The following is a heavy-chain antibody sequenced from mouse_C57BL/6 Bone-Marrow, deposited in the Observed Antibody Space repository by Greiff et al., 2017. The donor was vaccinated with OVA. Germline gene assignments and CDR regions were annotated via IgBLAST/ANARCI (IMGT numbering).Heavy chain of an antibody. Sequence: QVQLQQSGAELVRPGASVKLSCKASGYTFTDYYINWVKQRPGQGLEWIARIYPGSGNTYYNEKFKGKATLTAEKSSSTAYMQLSSLTSEDSAVYFCARFLYYYGSRGDYFDYWGQGTTLTVSS. CDR3: ARFLYYYGSRGDYFDY. V-gene: IGHV1-76*01. J-gene: IGHJ2*01. CDR2: IYPGSGNT. CDR1: GYTFTDYY. D-gene: IGHD1-1*01.